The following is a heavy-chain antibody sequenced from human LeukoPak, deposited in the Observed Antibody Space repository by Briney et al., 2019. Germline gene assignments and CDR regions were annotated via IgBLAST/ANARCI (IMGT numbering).Heavy chain of an antibody. J-gene: IGHJ4*02. D-gene: IGHD6-19*01. CDR3: ARDRAVAGLFDY. Sequence: GGSLRLSCAASGFTFSSYAMSWVRQAPGKGLEWVGFIRLDGSNQYHADSLKGRVTLSRDSAKNSLYLQMNSLRAEDTAVYYCARDRAVAGLFDYWGQGTLVTVSS. CDR2: IRLDGSNQ. CDR1: GFTFSSYA. V-gene: IGHV3-30*02.